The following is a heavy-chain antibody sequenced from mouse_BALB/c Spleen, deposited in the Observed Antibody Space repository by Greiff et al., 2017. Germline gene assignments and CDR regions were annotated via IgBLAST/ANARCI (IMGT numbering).Heavy chain of an antibody. CDR3: ARVDDYDYAMDD. J-gene: IGHJ2*01. CDR2: ISSGGSYT. V-gene: IGHV5-9-4*01. CDR1: GFTFSSYA. Sequence: EVKLVESGGGLVKPGGSLKLSCAASGFTFSSYAMSWVRQSPEKRLEWVAEISSGGSYTYYPDTVTGRFTISRDNAKNTLYLEMSSLRSEDTAMYYCARVDDYDYAMDDWGQGTTLTVSS. D-gene: IGHD2-4*01.